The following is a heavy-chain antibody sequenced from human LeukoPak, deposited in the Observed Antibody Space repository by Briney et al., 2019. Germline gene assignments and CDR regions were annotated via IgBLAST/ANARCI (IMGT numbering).Heavy chain of an antibody. CDR3: ARGIASSSIWYWYFDL. CDR1: GFSFSTSW. CDR2: IKEDGSRT. V-gene: IGHV3-7*01. Sequence: GGSLRLSCTTSGFSFSTSWMSWVRQTLGKGLEWVANIKEDGSRTYLADAVQGRFSVSRDNAKNSVYLQMSSLRADDTSVYYCARGIASSSIWYWYFDLWGRGTFVSVSS. J-gene: IGHJ2*01. D-gene: IGHD6-13*01.